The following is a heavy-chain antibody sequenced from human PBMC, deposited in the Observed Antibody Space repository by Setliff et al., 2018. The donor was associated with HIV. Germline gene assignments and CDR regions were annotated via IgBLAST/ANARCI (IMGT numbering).Heavy chain of an antibody. CDR3: GRNGYYSIDY. D-gene: IGHD3-22*01. CDR2: IYHSGST. J-gene: IGHJ4*02. Sequence: PSETLSLTCAVSGGSISSNWWSWVRQSPGKGLEWIGEIYHSGSTHYNPSLQSRVTISVDKSKSQFSLKLNSVTAADTAVYYCGRNGYYSIDYWGQGTQVTVSS. V-gene: IGHV4-4*02. CDR1: GGSISSNW.